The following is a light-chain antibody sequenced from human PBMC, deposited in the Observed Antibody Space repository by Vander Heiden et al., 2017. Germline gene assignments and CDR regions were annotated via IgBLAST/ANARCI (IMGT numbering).Light chain of an antibody. CDR2: GNT. V-gene: IGLV1-40*01. Sequence: QSVLTQPPSVSGAPGQRIIISCTGRSSNIGAGYGVHWYQQLPGTAPKLLIYGNTNRPSGVPDRFSGAKSGTSASLDTGLQAEDEADYYCPSYDSSLSGVFGGGTKMTVL. CDR3: PSYDSSLSGV. CDR1: SSNIGAGYG. J-gene: IGLJ2*01.